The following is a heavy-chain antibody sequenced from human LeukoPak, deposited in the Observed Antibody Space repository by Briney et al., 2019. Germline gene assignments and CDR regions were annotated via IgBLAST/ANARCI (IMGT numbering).Heavy chain of an antibody. J-gene: IGHJ4*02. V-gene: IGHV3-30*02. CDR1: GFTFSDYG. CDR2: VRYDESTK. CDR3: AKDVPAAYFDY. Sequence: GGSLRLSCAASGFTFSDYGMHWVRQAPGKGLEWVAFVRYDESTKFYADSVKGRFTISRDNSKTTLYLQMNSLRPEDTAVYYCAKDVPAAYFDYWGQGTLVTVSS. D-gene: IGHD2-2*01.